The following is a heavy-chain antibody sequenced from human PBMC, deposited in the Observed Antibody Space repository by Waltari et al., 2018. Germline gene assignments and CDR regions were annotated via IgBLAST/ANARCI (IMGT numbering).Heavy chain of an antibody. CDR2: RSYSGAT. D-gene: IGHD5-12*01. CDR1: GVSITSTSHY. V-gene: IGHV4-39*01. CDR3: ATYIGASVGTAAFDV. J-gene: IGHJ3*01. Sequence: QLQLQESGPGLVKPSETLSLTCSVSGVSITSTSHYWGWIRQPPGQGLAWIGTRSYSGATYSSPSLKSRVTISRDTSKNQLSLKLGSVTAADTAVYYCATYIGASVGTAAFDVWGQGTMVTISS.